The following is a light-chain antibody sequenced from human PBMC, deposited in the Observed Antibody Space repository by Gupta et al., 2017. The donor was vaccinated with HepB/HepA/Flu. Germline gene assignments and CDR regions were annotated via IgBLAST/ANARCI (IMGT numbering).Light chain of an antibody. Sequence: SYKRTQPPSVSVSPGQTVTNTCSGDKMGEKYATWYQQRAGQSPMLVIYQDKKRASGIPERFSGSNSGNTATLTISGTQPMDEADYYCQAWDSYSVLFGGGTKLTVL. CDR3: QAWDSYSVL. J-gene: IGLJ2*01. CDR2: QDK. CDR1: KMGEKY. V-gene: IGLV3-1*01.